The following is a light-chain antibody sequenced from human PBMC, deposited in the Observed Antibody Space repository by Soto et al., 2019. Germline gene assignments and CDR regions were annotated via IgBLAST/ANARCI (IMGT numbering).Light chain of an antibody. CDR3: QQRNIWPPVT. V-gene: IGKV1-9*01. Sequence: IQLTQSPSSLSASVGDRGTITCRASQNIAIYLAWYQQKPGEAPKLLIYTASTLYGGVPSRFSGSGSGTDFTLTISSLEPEDSAVYYCQQRNIWPPVTFGQGTRLEIK. CDR1: QNIAIY. CDR2: TAS. J-gene: IGKJ5*01.